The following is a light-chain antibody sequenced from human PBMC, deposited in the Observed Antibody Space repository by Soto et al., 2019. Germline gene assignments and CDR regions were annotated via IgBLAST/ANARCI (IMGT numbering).Light chain of an antibody. CDR3: AAWDDSMNEYV. Sequence: QSVLTQPASVSGSPGQSITISCTGSSSNIGRNSVNWYQHLPGTAPKLLTHGNNHRPSGVPDRFSGSKSGTSASLAISGLQPEDEADYCCAAWDDSMNEYVFGDGTKGTVL. J-gene: IGLJ1*01. V-gene: IGLV1-44*01. CDR1: SSNIGRNS. CDR2: GNN.